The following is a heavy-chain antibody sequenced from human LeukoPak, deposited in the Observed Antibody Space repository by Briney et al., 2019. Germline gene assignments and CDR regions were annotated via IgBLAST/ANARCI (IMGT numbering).Heavy chain of an antibody. D-gene: IGHD2-2*01. CDR3: ARGDRYCSSTSCNYMDV. J-gene: IGHJ6*03. CDR1: GYTFTSYD. CDR2: MNPNSGNT. Sequence: ASVKVSCKASGYTFTSYDINWVRRATGQGLEWMGWMNPNSGNTGYAQKFQGRVTITRNTSISTVYMELSSLRSEDTAVYYCARGDRYCSSTSCNYMDVWGKGTTVTVSS. V-gene: IGHV1-8*03.